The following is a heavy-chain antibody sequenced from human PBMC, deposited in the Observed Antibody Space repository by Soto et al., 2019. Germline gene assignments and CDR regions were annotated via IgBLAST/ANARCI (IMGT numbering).Heavy chain of an antibody. J-gene: IGHJ6*03. CDR1: GGSISSYY. CDR3: ARRDYYYYYMDV. Sequence: QVQLQESGPGLVKPSETLSLTCTVSGGSISSYYWSWIRQPPGKGLEWIGYIYYSVSTNYNPSLKSRVTISVDTSKNQFSLKLSSVTAADTAVYYCARRDYYYYYMDVWGKGTTVTVSS. V-gene: IGHV4-59*08. CDR2: IYYSVST.